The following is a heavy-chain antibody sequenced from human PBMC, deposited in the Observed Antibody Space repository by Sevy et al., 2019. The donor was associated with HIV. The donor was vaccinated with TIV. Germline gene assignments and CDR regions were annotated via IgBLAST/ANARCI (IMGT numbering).Heavy chain of an antibody. D-gene: IGHD3-3*01. V-gene: IGHV3-53*01. J-gene: IGHJ4*02. CDR1: GFIVTSHY. CDR2: FYTGGGT. CDR3: ARGPRYDVPYYFDS. Sequence: GGSLRLSCAASGFIVTSHYMAWVRQAPGKGLEWVSSFYTGGGTYYADSVKGRFTISRDNSKNTPYLQMNSLSAEDTAFYYCARGPRYDVPYYFDSWGQGALVTVSS.